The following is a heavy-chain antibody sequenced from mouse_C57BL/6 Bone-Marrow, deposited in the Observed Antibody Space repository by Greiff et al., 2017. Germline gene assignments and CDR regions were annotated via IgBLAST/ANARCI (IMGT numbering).Heavy chain of an antibody. Sequence: SGAELVRPGASVKMSCKASGYTFTSYNMHWVKQTPRQGLEWIGAIYPGNGDTSYNQKFKGKATLTVDKSSSTAYMQLSSLTSEDSAVYFCARWVYDGYYWYFDVWGTGTTVTVSS. J-gene: IGHJ1*03. V-gene: IGHV1-12*01. CDR3: ARWVYDGYYWYFDV. CDR1: GYTFTSYN. D-gene: IGHD2-3*01. CDR2: IYPGNGDT.